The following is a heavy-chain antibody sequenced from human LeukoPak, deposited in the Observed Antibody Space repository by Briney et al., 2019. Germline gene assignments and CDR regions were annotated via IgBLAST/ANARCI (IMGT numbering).Heavy chain of an antibody. J-gene: IGHJ6*03. V-gene: IGHV1-8*01. CDR2: MNPNSGNT. D-gene: IGHD6-19*01. Sequence: ASVKVSCKASGYTFTSYDINWVRQATGQGLEWMGWMNPNSGNTGYAQMFQGRVTMTRNTSISTAYMELSSLRSEDTAVYYCARGCSSGFYYYYYYYMDVWGKGTTVTVSS. CDR1: GYTFTSYD. CDR3: ARGCSSGFYYYYYYYMDV.